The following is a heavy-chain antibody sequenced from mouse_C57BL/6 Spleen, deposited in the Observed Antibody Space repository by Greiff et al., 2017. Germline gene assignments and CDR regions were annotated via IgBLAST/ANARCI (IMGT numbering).Heavy chain of an antibody. CDR3: ASGGLRGGFAY. V-gene: IGHV1-64*01. CDR1: GYTFTSSW. CDR2: IHPNSGST. Sequence: VQLQQSGAELVKPGASVKLSCKASGYTFTSSWMHWVKQRPGQGLEWIGMIHPNSGSTNYNEKFKSKATLAVDKSSSTAYMQLSSLTSEDSAVYYCASGGLRGGFAYWGQGTLVTVSA. D-gene: IGHD2-4*01. J-gene: IGHJ3*01.